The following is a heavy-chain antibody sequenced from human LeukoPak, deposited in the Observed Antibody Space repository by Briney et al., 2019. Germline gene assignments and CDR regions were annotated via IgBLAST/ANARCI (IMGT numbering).Heavy chain of an antibody. Sequence: GGSLRLSCVASGFSFGKYWMSWVRQAPGKGLEWVGRIRSKANSYATAYAASVKGRFTISRDDSKNTAYLQMNSLKTEDTAVYYCTSLLYYYDSSGYRSIDYWGQGTLVTVSS. CDR2: IRSKANSYAT. V-gene: IGHV3-73*01. CDR3: TSLLYYYDSSGYRSIDY. CDR1: GFSFGKYW. D-gene: IGHD3-22*01. J-gene: IGHJ4*02.